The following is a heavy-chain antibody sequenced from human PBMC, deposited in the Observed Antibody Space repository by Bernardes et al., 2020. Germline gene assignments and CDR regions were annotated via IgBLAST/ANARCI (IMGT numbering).Heavy chain of an antibody. D-gene: IGHD6-13*01. CDR2: IFHTGSI. CDR1: GYSISNGYY. J-gene: IGHJ5*02. CDR3: ARGLAAVNWFDP. V-gene: IGHV4-38-2*01. Sequence: SESLSLTCAVSGYSISNGYYWACIRQTPGKGLEWIGSIFHTGSIYYNPSLKSRLIISVDTSKNQLSLKLSSVSAADTAVYHCARGLAAVNWFDPWGQGTLVTVSS.